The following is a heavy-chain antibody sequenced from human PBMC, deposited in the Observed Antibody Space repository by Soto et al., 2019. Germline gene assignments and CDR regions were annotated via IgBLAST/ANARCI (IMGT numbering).Heavy chain of an antibody. CDR3: AKVSTAEMATVFQAFYI. D-gene: IGHD4-4*01. J-gene: IGHJ3*02. Sequence: GGSLRLSCVASEFTFSSYAMSWVRQAPGKGLEWVSAISCSGGSTYYADSVKGRFAVSRDNSKSTLYLQMKSLRDEDTAVYYCAKVSTAEMATVFQAFYIRGKRTMVTVSS. CDR1: EFTFSSYA. CDR2: ISCSGGST. V-gene: IGHV3-23*01.